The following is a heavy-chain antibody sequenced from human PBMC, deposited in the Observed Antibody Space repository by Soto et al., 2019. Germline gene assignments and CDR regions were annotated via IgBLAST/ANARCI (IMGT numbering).Heavy chain of an antibody. CDR3: TRVGFKLRYCSSTSCYYYYYMDV. Sequence: ASVKVSCKASGYTFTSYDINWVRQATGQGLEWMGWMNPNSGNTGYAQKHQGRDTMTRNTSISTTYMELSSLRAEATAVYYSTRVGFKLRYCSSTSCYYYYYMDVWGKGTTVTVSS. V-gene: IGHV1-8*01. D-gene: IGHD2-2*01. CDR2: MNPNSGNT. CDR1: GYTFTSYD. J-gene: IGHJ6*03.